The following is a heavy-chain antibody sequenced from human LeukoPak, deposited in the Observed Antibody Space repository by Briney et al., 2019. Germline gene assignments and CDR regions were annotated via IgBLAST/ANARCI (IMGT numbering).Heavy chain of an antibody. CDR2: IGGSGNNI. D-gene: IGHD6-13*01. V-gene: IGHV3-23*01. CDR3: ARGSTSTWYDY. CDR1: GFTFSNYA. J-gene: IGHJ4*02. Sequence: GGSLRLSCAASGFTFSNYAMSWVRQAPGKGLEWVSLIGGSGNNIYYADSVKGRFTISRDNSKDTLYLQMNSLRAEDTAVYYCARGSTSTWYDYWGQGILVTVSS.